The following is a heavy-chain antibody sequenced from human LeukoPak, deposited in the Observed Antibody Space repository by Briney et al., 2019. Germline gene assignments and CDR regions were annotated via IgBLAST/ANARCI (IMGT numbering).Heavy chain of an antibody. J-gene: IGHJ5*02. D-gene: IGHD6-19*01. CDR3: ARGRGSGHKENWFDP. Sequence: GASVKVSCKASGYTFTTYDINWGRQATGQGLGWMGWMNPNSGNTGYAQKFQGRVTMTRNTSISTAYMELSSLRSEDTAVYYCARGRGSGHKENWFDPWGQGTLVTVSS. CDR1: GYTFTTYD. CDR2: MNPNSGNT. V-gene: IGHV1-8*01.